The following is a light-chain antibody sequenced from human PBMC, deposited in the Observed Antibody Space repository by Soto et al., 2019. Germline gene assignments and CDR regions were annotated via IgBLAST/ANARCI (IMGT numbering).Light chain of an antibody. V-gene: IGLV1-44*01. CDR1: NSNVGSNT. CDR2: HNN. J-gene: IGLJ2*01. CDR3: AAWDDSLNAVV. Sequence: QSVLTQPPSASGTPGQRVTISCSGSNSNVGSNTVDWYQQLPGTAPKLLIYHNNQRPSGVPDRLSGSKSGTSASLAISGLQSEDEADYYSAAWDDSLNAVVFGGGTKVTVL.